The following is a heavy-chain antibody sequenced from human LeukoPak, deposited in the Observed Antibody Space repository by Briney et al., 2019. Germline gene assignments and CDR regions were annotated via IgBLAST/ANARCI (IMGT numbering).Heavy chain of an antibody. CDR3: ARGPTISETGYFDY. D-gene: IGHD1-1*01. Sequence: SETLSLTCAVYGGSFSRYFWSWIRQSPGKGLEWIAEINHRGDTNYNPSVKSRVTISVDTSKNQFSLKVTSLTAADTAVYFCARGPTISETGYFDYWGQGTLVTVSS. CDR2: INHRGDT. V-gene: IGHV4-34*01. CDR1: GGSFSRYF. J-gene: IGHJ4*03.